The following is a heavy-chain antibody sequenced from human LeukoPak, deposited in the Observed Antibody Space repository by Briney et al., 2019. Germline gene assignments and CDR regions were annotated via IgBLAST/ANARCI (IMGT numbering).Heavy chain of an antibody. J-gene: IGHJ4*02. D-gene: IGHD5-18*01. Sequence: SETLSLTCTVSGGSISSYYWSWIRQPPGKGMEWVGYIYNSGSTNYNPSLKSRVTISVDTSKNQFSLKLSSVTAADTAVYYCAGARPDTAMAVDYWGQGTLVTVSS. CDR1: GGSISSYY. V-gene: IGHV4-59*01. CDR2: IYNSGST. CDR3: AGARPDTAMAVDY.